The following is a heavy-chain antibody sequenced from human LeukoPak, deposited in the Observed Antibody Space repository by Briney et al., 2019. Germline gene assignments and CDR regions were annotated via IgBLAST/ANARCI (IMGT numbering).Heavy chain of an antibody. CDR3: ARHAPCSGGSCYPFDP. J-gene: IGHJ5*02. V-gene: IGHV5-51*01. CDR1: GYSFTSYW. CDR2: IYPGDSDT. Sequence: GESLKISCKGSGYSFTSYWIGWVRQMPGKGLEWMGIIYPGDSDTRYSPSFQGQVTISADKSISTAYLQWSSLKASDTAMYSCARHAPCSGGSCYPFDPWGQGTLVTVSS. D-gene: IGHD2-15*01.